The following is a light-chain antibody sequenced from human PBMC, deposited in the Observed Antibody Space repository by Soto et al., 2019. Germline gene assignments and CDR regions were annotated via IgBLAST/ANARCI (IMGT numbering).Light chain of an antibody. CDR1: QSVASN. CDR3: QQYNNWPRT. V-gene: IGKV3-15*01. J-gene: IGKJ1*01. CDR2: GAS. Sequence: EIVMTQSPVTLSLSPGDRATLSCRASQSVASNVAWFQQKPGQPPRLLIYGASASATGIPARFSGSGSGTEFTLTISSLQSEDFAVYYCQQYNNWPRTFGQGTKVEI.